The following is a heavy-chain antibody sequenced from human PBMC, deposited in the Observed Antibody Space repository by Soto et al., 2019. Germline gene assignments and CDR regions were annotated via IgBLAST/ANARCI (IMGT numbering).Heavy chain of an antibody. J-gene: IGHJ4*02. CDR1: GFTFSNYA. D-gene: IGHD3-10*01. Sequence: EVHLLESGGGLVQPGGSLRLSCAASGFTFSNYAMNWVRQAPGKGLEWVSVISDSGDSTYYADSVKGRFTISRDKSNNSLYLHMNRLTAEYTAVYDCAKDGFSGSGKYFFDYWGQGTLVTVSS. CDR2: ISDSGDST. CDR3: AKDGFSGSGKYFFDY. V-gene: IGHV3-23*01.